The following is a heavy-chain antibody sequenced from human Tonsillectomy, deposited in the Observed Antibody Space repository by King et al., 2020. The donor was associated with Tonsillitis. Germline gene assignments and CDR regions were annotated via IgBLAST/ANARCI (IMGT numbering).Heavy chain of an antibody. Sequence: EVQLVEYGGGLVQPGGSLRLSCAASGFTYSGYAMSWVRQAPGKGLEWVSGISGSGGSTYYADSVKGRFTISRDSAKNTLYLQMNSLRAEDTALYYCAKDRAGSGTYFSSAFDIWGQGTVVTVSS. CDR1: GFTYSGYA. CDR2: ISGSGGST. J-gene: IGHJ3*02. CDR3: AKDRAGSGTYFSSAFDI. D-gene: IGHD1-26*01. V-gene: IGHV3-23*04.